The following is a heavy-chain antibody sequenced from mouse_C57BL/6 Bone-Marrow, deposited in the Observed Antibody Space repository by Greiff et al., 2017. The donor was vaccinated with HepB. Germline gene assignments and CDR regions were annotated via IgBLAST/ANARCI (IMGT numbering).Heavy chain of an antibody. V-gene: IGHV1-26*01. CDR1: GYTFTDYY. CDR3: ARLFHFAY. J-gene: IGHJ2*01. Sequence: VQLQQSGPELVKPGASVKISCKASGYTFTDYYMNWVKQSHGKSLEWIGDINPNNGGTSYNQKFKGKATLTVDKSSSTAYMELRSLTSEDSAVSSFARLFHFAYSSQGTTLTVSS. CDR2: INPNNGGT. D-gene: IGHD1-1*01.